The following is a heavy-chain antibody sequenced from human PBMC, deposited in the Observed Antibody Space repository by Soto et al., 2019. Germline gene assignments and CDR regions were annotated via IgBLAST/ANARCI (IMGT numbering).Heavy chain of an antibody. CDR3: AKRRGAGGQFDY. CDR2: VSIGGST. CDR1: GFTFSSYA. J-gene: IGHJ4*02. V-gene: IGHV3-23*01. Sequence: GGSLRLSCAASGFTFSSYAMGWVRQGPGKGLEWVAVVSIGGSTHYADSVRGRFTISRDNSKNTLSLQMISLTAEDTAVYFCAKRRGAGGQFDYWGQGALVTVSS. D-gene: IGHD2-15*01.